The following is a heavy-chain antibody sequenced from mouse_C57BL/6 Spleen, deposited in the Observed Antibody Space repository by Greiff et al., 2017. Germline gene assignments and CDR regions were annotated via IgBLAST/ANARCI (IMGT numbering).Heavy chain of an antibody. CDR2: INPYNGDT. D-gene: IGHD2-14*01. V-gene: IGHV1-20*01. J-gene: IGHJ4*01. CDR1: GYSFTGYF. CDR3: ARSGEYEGMDY. Sequence: EVQLQQSGPELVKPGDSVKISCKASGYSFTGYFMNWVMQSHGKSLEWIGRINPYNGDTFYNQKFKGKATLTVDKSSSTAHMELRSLTSEDSAVYYCARSGEYEGMDYWGQGTSVTGSS.